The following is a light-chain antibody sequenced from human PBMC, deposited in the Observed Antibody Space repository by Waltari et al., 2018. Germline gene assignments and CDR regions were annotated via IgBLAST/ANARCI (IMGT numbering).Light chain of an antibody. Sequence: QSALTQPASVSGSPGQSITISCRGTNSDVGGYDYVSWYQHPPGKAPKLIIYDVTKGPSGVSNRFSGSKSGNTASLTISGLQAEDEADYYCASYAGGNNLLFGGGTKVTVL. CDR3: ASYAGGNNLL. CDR2: DVT. J-gene: IGLJ2*01. V-gene: IGLV2-23*02. CDR1: NSDVGGYDY.